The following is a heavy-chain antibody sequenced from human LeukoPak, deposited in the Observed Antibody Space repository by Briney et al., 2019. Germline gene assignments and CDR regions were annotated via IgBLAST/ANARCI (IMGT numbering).Heavy chain of an antibody. J-gene: IGHJ6*03. Sequence: SVEVSCKASGGTFSSYAISWVRQAPGQGLEWMGGIIPIFGTANYAQKFQGRVTITTDESTSTAYMELSSLRSEDTAVYYCARSYSSSSHYYYYYMDVWGKGTTVTVSS. CDR3: ARSYSSSSHYYYYYMDV. D-gene: IGHD6-6*01. V-gene: IGHV1-69*05. CDR2: IIPIFGTA. CDR1: GGTFSSYA.